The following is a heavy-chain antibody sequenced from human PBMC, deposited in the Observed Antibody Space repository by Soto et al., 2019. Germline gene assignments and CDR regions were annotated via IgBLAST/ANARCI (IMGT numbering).Heavy chain of an antibody. V-gene: IGHV4-34*01. Sequence: SETLSLTCAVYCASFSGYYWSWIRQPPGKGLEWIGEINHSGSTNYNPSLKSRVTISVDTSKNQFSLKLSSVTAADTAVYYCARSPAGYCSSTSCYFLVRGVRYFDYWGQGTLVTVSS. J-gene: IGHJ4*02. D-gene: IGHD2-2*01. CDR2: INHSGST. CDR1: CASFSGYY. CDR3: ARSPAGYCSSTSCYFLVRGVRYFDY.